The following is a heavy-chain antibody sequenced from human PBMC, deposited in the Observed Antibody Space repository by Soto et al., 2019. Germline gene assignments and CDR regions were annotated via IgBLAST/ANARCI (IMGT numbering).Heavy chain of an antibody. CDR1: GGSISSGGSY. D-gene: IGHD2-21*02. V-gene: IGHV4-31*03. Sequence: QVQLQESGPGLVKPSQTLSLTCTVSGGSISSGGSYWSWIRQHPGKGLEWIGYIYYSGSTYYNPSLTSRGTISVDTSKNQFSLKLSSVTAAATAVYYCARVCGVDCHHGMEVWGKGTTVTVSS. CDR2: IYYSGST. J-gene: IGHJ6*04. CDR3: ARVCGVDCHHGMEV.